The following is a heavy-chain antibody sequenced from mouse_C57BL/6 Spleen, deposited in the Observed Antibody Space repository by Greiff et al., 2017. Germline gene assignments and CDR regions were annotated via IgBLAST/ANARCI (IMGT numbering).Heavy chain of an antibody. CDR3: TRENYGSSRAMDY. D-gene: IGHD1-1*01. Sequence: VQLQQSGTVLARPGASVKMSCKTSGYTFTSYWMHWVKQRPGQGLEWIGAIYPGNSDTRYNQKFKGKAKLTAVTSASTAYMELSSLTNEDSAVYYCTRENYGSSRAMDYWGQGTSVTVSS. V-gene: IGHV1-5*01. CDR1: GYTFTSYW. J-gene: IGHJ4*01. CDR2: IYPGNSDT.